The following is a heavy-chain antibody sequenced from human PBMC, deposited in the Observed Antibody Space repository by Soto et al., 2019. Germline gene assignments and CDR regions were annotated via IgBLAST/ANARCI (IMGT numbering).Heavy chain of an antibody. J-gene: IGHJ5*02. CDR1: GYTFTGYY. CDR2: INPNSGGT. V-gene: IGHV1-2*02. CDR3: ARSALVLKVYLPTAALFDP. Sequence: AYVKASCKAPGYTFTGYYMHWVRQSPGQGLEWMGWINPNSGGTNYAQSFQGRVTMTRDTSITTVYMELNSLRCDDPAVYYCARSALVLKVYLPTAALFDPWGQGTLVTVSS. D-gene: IGHD2-8*01.